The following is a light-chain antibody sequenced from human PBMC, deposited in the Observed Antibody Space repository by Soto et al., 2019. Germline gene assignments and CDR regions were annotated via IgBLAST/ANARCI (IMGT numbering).Light chain of an antibody. CDR1: QSISNW. CDR3: QQYNSYYS. Sequence: DIQMTQSPSTLSASVGDRVTITCRASQSISNWLAWYQQKPGKAPKLLIYKASSLESGVPSRFSGSGSGTEFTLTISSLQPDDFVTYYCQQYNSYYSFGQGTKLEIK. V-gene: IGKV1-5*03. J-gene: IGKJ2*03. CDR2: KAS.